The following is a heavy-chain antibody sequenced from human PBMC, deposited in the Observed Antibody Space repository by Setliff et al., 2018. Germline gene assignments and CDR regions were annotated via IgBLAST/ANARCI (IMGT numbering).Heavy chain of an antibody. J-gene: IGHJ4*02. CDR3: TRAAREVVVPPSQKRNDY. Sequence: ASVKVSCKASGYSLNTYGISWVRQAPGQGLEWMGWISGHNGFIIYAQKFQGRVTMTTDTSTNTAYMELRSLRSDDTAMYYCTRAAREVVVPPSQKRNDYWGQGTLVTVSS. V-gene: IGHV1-18*01. D-gene: IGHD2-2*01. CDR1: GYSLNTYG. CDR2: ISGHNGFI.